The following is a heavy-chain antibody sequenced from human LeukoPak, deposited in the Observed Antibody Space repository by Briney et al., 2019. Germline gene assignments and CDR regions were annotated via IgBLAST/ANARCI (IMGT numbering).Heavy chain of an antibody. D-gene: IGHD6-13*01. CDR3: ARTLTAADAFDI. J-gene: IGHJ3*02. CDR2: ISYDGSNK. V-gene: IGHV3-30-3*01. Sequence: GGSLRLSCAASGFTFSSYAMHWVRQAPGKGLGWVAVISYDGSNKYYADSVKGRFTISRDNSKNTLYLQMNSLRAEDTAVYYCARTLTAADAFDIWGQGTMVTVSS. CDR1: GFTFSSYA.